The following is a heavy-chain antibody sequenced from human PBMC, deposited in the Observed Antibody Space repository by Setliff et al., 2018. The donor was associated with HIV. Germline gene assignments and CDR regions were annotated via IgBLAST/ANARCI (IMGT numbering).Heavy chain of an antibody. V-gene: IGHV4-34*01. CDR1: GFSFSSYW. Sequence: PGGSLRLSCAASGFSFSSYWMSWIRQPPGKGLEWVGEINHTGSSNYNPSLKSRVIILLDPSKNQFSLRLSSVTAADTAVYYCARLIGRYGVVVRPNGHAFDVWGQGTMVTVS. D-gene: IGHD3-3*01. CDR3: ARLIGRYGVVVRPNGHAFDV. J-gene: IGHJ3*01. CDR2: INHTGSS.